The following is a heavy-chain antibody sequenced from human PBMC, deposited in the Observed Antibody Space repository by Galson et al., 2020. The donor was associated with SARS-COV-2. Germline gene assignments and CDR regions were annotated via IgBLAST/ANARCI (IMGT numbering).Heavy chain of an antibody. J-gene: IGHJ6*03. CDR1: GFTFSSYA. CDR2: ISGSGGST. Sequence: GGSLRLSCAASGFTFSSYAMSWVRQAPGKGLEWVSAISGSGGSTYYADSVKGRFTISRDNSKNTLYLQMKSLRAEDTAVYYCAGSIAAAGTPERAYFYYYMDVWGKGTTVTVSS. D-gene: IGHD6-13*01. V-gene: IGHV3-23*01. CDR3: AGSIAAAGTPERAYFYYYMDV.